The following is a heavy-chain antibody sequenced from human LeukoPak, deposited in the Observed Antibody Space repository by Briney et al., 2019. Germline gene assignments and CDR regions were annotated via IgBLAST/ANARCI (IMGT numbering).Heavy chain of an antibody. Sequence: PSHTLSLTCSVSGGSISSGSYYWSWIRQPAGKGLEWIGRIYTNGSVNYTPSLKSRVTISLDTSKNQFSLKLSSVTAADTAVYFCARDYPVVPYYYDSSGYYPGIWGQGTMVTVSS. V-gene: IGHV4-61*02. D-gene: IGHD3-22*01. J-gene: IGHJ3*02. CDR1: GGSISSGSYY. CDR2: IYTNGSV. CDR3: ARDYPVVPYYYDSSGYYPGI.